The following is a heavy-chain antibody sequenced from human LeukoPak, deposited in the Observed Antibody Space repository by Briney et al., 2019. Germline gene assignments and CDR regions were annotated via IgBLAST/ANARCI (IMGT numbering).Heavy chain of an antibody. V-gene: IGHV3-21*01. CDR1: GFTFSSYT. Sequence: GGSLRLSCVASGFTFSSYTMTWVRQAPGKGLQWVSSISSSSDFRYYADSVTGRFTISRDNAKNSLYLQLNSLRAEDTAVYYCARALKGDFWSGYPAWGWWGQGTLVTVSS. D-gene: IGHD3-3*01. J-gene: IGHJ4*02. CDR3: ARALKGDFWSGYPAWGW. CDR2: ISSSSDFR.